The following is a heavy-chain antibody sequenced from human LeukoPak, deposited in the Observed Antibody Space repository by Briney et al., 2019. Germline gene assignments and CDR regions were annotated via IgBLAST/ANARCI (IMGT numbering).Heavy chain of an antibody. CDR1: GFVFSNYG. CDR2: VRFDASNE. D-gene: IGHD5-12*01. J-gene: IGHJ4*02. CDR3: AKDSNSGYVSVGPHY. V-gene: IGHV3-30*02. Sequence: GGSLRLSCQTSGFVFSNYGMHWVRQAPGKGLEWVAFVRFDASNEYYAASVKGRFTISRDNSRNTLYLQMKSLRSDDTGVYSCAKDSNSGYVSVGPHYWGLGTQVTVSS.